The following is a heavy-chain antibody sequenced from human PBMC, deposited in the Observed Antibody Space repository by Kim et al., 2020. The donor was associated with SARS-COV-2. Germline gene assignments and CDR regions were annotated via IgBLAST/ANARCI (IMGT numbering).Heavy chain of an antibody. D-gene: IGHD6-13*01. J-gene: IGHJ4*02. V-gene: IGHV3-23*01. Sequence: ADSVKGRFTISRDTSKNTLYLQMNSLRAEDTAVYYCAKRLSYSSTWYYFDYWGQGTLVTVSS. CDR3: AKRLSYSSTWYYFDY.